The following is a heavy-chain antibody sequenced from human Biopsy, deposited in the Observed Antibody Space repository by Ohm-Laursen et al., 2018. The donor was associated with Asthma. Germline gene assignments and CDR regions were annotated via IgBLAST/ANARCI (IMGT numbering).Heavy chain of an antibody. CDR1: GGSISSNFYY. CDR3: AGFCSGGNCPDH. CDR2: IYKSGQV. Sequence: SETLSLTCTVSGGSISSNFYYWGWIRQPPGKGLEWIGNIYKSGQVYYNLSLKSRVTISVDTSKNQFSLQLRSATAADTAVYYCAGFCSGGNCPDHWGQGTLVTVSS. V-gene: IGHV4-39*01. D-gene: IGHD2-15*01. J-gene: IGHJ4*02.